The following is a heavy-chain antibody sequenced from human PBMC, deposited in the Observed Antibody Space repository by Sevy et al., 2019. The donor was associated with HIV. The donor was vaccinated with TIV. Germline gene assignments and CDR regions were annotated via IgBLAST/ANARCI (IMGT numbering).Heavy chain of an antibody. CDR2: ISYDGSNK. Sequence: GGSLRLSCAASGFTFSSYGIHWVRQAPGKGLEWVAVISYDGSNKYYADSVKGRFTISRDNSKNTLSLQMNSLRVEDTAVYFCAKDSDGSIYYNPFDFWGPGTLVTVSS. CDR1: GFTFSSYG. D-gene: IGHD3-22*01. CDR3: AKDSDGSIYYNPFDF. V-gene: IGHV3-30*18. J-gene: IGHJ4*02.